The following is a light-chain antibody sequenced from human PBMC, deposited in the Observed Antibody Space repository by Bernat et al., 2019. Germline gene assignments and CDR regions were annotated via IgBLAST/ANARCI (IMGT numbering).Light chain of an antibody. V-gene: IGKV3-15*01. CDR3: QQYNNCPPIT. CDR2: GAS. J-gene: IGKJ5*01. CDR1: QNISSH. Sequence: EKVMTQSPATLSVSPGERATLSCRASQNISSHLAWYQQKPGQAPRLLIHGASTRATGIPARFSGSGSGTEFTLTISDLQSEDSAIYYCQQYNNCPPITFGQGTRLEIK.